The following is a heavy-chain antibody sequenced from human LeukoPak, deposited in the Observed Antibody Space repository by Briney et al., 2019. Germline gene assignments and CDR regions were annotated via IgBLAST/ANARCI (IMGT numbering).Heavy chain of an antibody. J-gene: IGHJ4*02. Sequence: PGGSLRLSCAASGFTVSSNYLSWVRQAPGKGLEWVSVTFSGGSTYYADSVKGRFTISRDNAKNSLYLQMNSLRAEDTAVYYCARDLSSLYSSGWFYYFDYWGQGTLVTVSS. CDR2: TFSGGST. CDR1: GFTVSSNY. D-gene: IGHD6-19*01. V-gene: IGHV3-53*01. CDR3: ARDLSSLYSSGWFYYFDY.